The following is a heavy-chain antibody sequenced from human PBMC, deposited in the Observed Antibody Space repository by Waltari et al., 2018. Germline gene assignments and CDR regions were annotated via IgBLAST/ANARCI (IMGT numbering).Heavy chain of an antibody. D-gene: IGHD4-17*01. J-gene: IGHJ1*01. CDR2: SFSNDEK. V-gene: IGHV2-26*01. Sequence: QVTLKESGPVLVKPTETLTLTCTVSGFPLSNASMGVSWIRQPPGKALEWLSHSFSNDEKSYSTSLKSRLTISKDTSKSQVVLTMTNMDPVDTATYYCALTATVVPPWFQHWGQGTLVTVSS. CDR1: GFPLSNASMG. CDR3: ALTATVVPPWFQH.